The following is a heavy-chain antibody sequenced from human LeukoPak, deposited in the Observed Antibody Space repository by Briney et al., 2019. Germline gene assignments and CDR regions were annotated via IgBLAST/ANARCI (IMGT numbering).Heavy chain of an antibody. CDR2: IYSGGST. CDR3: ASPLRDDAFDI. J-gene: IGHJ3*02. Sequence: PGGSLRLSCSTSGFTFGSYGMTWVRQAPGKGLEWVSVIYSGGSTYYADSVKGRFTISRDNSKNTLYLQMNSLRAEDTAVYYCASPLRDDAFDIWGQGTMVTVSS. CDR1: GFTFGSYG. V-gene: IGHV3-53*01.